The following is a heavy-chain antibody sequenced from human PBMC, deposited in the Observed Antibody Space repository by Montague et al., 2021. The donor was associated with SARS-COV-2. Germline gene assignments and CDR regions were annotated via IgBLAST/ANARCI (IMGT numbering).Heavy chain of an antibody. CDR1: GGSISSSNW. D-gene: IGHD3-10*01. Sequence: SETLSLTCAVSGGSISSSNWWSWVRQPPGKGLEWIGEIYHSGSTNYNPSLKSRVTISVDKSKNQFSLKLSSVTAADTAVYYCARLRDGVVPSPILGVGPYYSYYYMDVWGRGTTVTVSS. J-gene: IGHJ6*03. CDR3: ARLRDGVVPSPILGVGPYYSYYYMDV. V-gene: IGHV4-4*02. CDR2: IYHSGST.